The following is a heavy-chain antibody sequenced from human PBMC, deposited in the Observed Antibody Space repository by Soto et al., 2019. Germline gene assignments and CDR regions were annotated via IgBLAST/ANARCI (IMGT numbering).Heavy chain of an antibody. CDR3: ARDPHGSWYFDY. CDR2: IYYSGST. J-gene: IGHJ4*02. CDR1: GGSISSGGYF. V-gene: IGHV4-31*03. D-gene: IGHD6-13*01. Sequence: QVQLQESGPGLVKPSQTLSLTCTVSGGSISSGGYFWSWIRQHPGKGLEWIGYIYYSGSTYYNPSLKSRVTISVDTSKSQFSLKLSSVTAADTAVYYCARDPHGSWYFDYWGQGTLVTVSS.